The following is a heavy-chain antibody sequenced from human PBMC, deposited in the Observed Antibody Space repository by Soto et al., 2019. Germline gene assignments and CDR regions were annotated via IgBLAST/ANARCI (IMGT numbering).Heavy chain of an antibody. J-gene: IGHJ4*02. Sequence: KPAETLSLTPTLPGGSKSRFYWSSIRQRPGTGLEWIGYIYNSGSTNYNPSLKSRVTISVDTSKYQFSLKLSSVTAADTAVYYCASSTSGLLAYWGQGTLVTFSS. V-gene: IGHV4-59*13. CDR3: ASSTSGLLAY. CDR1: GGSKSRFY. D-gene: IGHD6-19*01. CDR2: IYNSGST.